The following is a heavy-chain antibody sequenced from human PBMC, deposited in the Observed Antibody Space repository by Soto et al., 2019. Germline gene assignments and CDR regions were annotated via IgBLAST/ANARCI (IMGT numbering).Heavy chain of an antibody. D-gene: IGHD2-15*01. CDR2: IIPIFGTA. Sequence: QVQLLQSGAEVKKPGSSVKVSCKASGGTFSSYAISWVRQAPGQGLEWMGGIIPIFGTANYAQKFQGRVTITADESTSTAYMELSSLRSEDKAVYYCALRRVAARGYAFDIWGQGTIVTVSS. CDR1: GGTFSSYA. V-gene: IGHV1-69*01. CDR3: ALRRVAARGYAFDI. J-gene: IGHJ3*02.